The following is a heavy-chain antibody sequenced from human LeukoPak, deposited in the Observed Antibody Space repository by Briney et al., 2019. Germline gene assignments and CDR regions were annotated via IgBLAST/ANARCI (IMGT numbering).Heavy chain of an antibody. J-gene: IGHJ6*03. V-gene: IGHV3-11*04. CDR1: GFTFSDYY. CDR3: ARDRATFDMDV. CDR2: ISSGGSTI. Sequence: GGSLSLSCAASGFTFSDYYMSWIRQAPGKGLEWVSYISSGGSTIYYADSVKGRYSNTRDNAKNALYLQMNSLRAEDTAVYYCARDRATFDMDVWGKGATVTVSS. D-gene: IGHD3-10*01.